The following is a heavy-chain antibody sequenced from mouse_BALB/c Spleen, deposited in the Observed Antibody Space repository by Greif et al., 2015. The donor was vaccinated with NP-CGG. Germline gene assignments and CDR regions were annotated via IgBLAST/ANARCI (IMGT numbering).Heavy chain of an antibody. J-gene: IGHJ1*01. D-gene: IGHD2-14*01. CDR2: IWGDGST. CDR1: GFSLTGYG. Sequence: VKVVVSGPGLLAPSQSLSITCTVSGFSLTGYGANWVRQPPGKGLEWLGMIWGDGSTDYNSALKCRLSISKNNPKSQVFLKMNRLQTDDTVRSYCARDKVRRGWCFDVWGAGTTVTVSS. CDR3: ARDKVRRGWCFDV. V-gene: IGHV2-6-7*01.